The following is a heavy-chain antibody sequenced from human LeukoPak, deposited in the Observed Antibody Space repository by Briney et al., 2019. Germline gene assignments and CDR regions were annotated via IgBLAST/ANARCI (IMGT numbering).Heavy chain of an antibody. D-gene: IGHD6-19*01. J-gene: IGHJ5*02. V-gene: IGHV5-51*07. Sequence: GAPLQTCAKAAGYSITSYWSGWRHPMPGKGLGGMGIIYPGDSDTRYSPSFQAQVTISADKSISTAYLQWSRLKASDTAMYYCARQGDPGSGWYWFDPWGQGTLVTVSS. CDR2: IYPGDSDT. CDR1: GYSITSYW. CDR3: ARQGDPGSGWYWFDP.